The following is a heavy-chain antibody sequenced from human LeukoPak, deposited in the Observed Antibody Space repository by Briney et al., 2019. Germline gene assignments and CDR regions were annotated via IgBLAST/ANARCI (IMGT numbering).Heavy chain of an antibody. CDR1: GGSISSGGYS. CDR3: ARVVVVAATEWFDP. D-gene: IGHD2-15*01. J-gene: IGHJ5*02. CDR2: IYHSGST. Sequence: SETLSLTCAVSGGSISSGGYSWSWIRQPPGKGLEWIGYIYHSGSTYYNPSLKSRVTISVDRSKNQFSLKLSSVTAAGTAVYYCARVVVVAATEWFDPWGQGTLVTVSS. V-gene: IGHV4-30-2*01.